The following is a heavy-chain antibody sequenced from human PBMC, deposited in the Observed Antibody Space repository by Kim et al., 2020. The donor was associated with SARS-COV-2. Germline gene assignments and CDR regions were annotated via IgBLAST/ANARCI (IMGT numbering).Heavy chain of an antibody. J-gene: IGHJ5*02. V-gene: IGHV3-11*05. Sequence: GGSLRLSCAASGFTFSDYYMSWIRQAPGKGLEWLSYISGVNSYTNYADSVKGRFTISRDNAKNSLYLQMNSLRAEDTAVYYCARVSYGSASYYWFDPWGQGTPVTVSS. CDR1: GFTFSDYY. CDR3: ARVSYGSASYYWFDP. CDR2: ISGVNSYT. D-gene: IGHD3-10*01.